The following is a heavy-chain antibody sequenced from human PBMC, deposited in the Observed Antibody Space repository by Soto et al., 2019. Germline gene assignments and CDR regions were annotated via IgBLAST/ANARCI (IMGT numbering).Heavy chain of an antibody. CDR3: AKYASSSWSLFDY. Sequence: GGSLRLSCAASGFTFDTYAMSWVRQAPGKGLEWVSSISGSGGNTYYADSVKGRLTISRDNSKKTVYLQMNSLRAEDTALYYCAKYASSSWSLFDYWGQGTLVTVSS. J-gene: IGHJ4*02. V-gene: IGHV3-23*01. D-gene: IGHD6-13*01. CDR1: GFTFDTYA. CDR2: ISGSGGNT.